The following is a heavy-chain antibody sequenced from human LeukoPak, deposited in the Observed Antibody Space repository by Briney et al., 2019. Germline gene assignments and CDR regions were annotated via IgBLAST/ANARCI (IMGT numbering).Heavy chain of an antibody. CDR1: GDSITSGGYY. V-gene: IGHV4-31*03. D-gene: IGHD4-23*01. CDR3: ARDRRGGNFFDY. J-gene: IGHJ4*02. CDR2: IFYSGST. Sequence: SETLSLTCIVSGDSITSGGYYWSWIRQHPGKGLEWIGFIFYSGSTFYNPSLKSRVTMSVDTSKNQFFLKLSSVTAADTAVYYCARDRRGGNFFDYWGQGTLVSVSS.